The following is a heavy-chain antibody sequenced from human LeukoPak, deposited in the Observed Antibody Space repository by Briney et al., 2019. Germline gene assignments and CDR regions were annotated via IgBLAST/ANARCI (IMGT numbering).Heavy chain of an antibody. J-gene: IGHJ4*02. Sequence: GESLKISCEGSGYSFTSSWIGWVRQMPGKGLEWMGIIYPGDSDIRYSPSFQGQVTISADKSITTAYLQWSSLKASDTAIDYCARGLYCSGGSCRFDYWDQGTLVTVSS. D-gene: IGHD2-15*01. CDR1: GYSFTSSW. V-gene: IGHV5-51*01. CDR2: IYPGDSDI. CDR3: ARGLYCSGGSCRFDY.